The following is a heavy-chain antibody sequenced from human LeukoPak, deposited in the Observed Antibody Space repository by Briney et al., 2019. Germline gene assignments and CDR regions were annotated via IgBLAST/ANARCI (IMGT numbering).Heavy chain of an antibody. Sequence: SETLSLTCAVYGGSFSGYYWSWIRQPPGKGLEWIGEINHSGSTNYNPSLKSRVTISVDTSKNQFSLKLSSVTAADSAVYYCVRRVRYFGQNDYWGQGTLVTVSS. CDR3: VRRVRYFGQNDY. D-gene: IGHD3-9*01. CDR2: INHSGST. CDR1: GGSFSGYY. J-gene: IGHJ4*02. V-gene: IGHV4-34*01.